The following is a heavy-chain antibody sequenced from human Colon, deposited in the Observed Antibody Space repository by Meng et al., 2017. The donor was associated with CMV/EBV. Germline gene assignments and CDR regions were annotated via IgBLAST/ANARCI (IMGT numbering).Heavy chain of an antibody. CDR2: TSRSGVTT. CDR1: GTFSPDA. J-gene: IGHJ5*02. Sequence: LSCAASGTFSPDAVSWVRQFPGKGLEWVATTSRSGVTTYYAPSAKGRFTISKDTSSNTVFLQVDSLRVDDTAVYYCANRPNGEWFDLWGQGALVTVSS. D-gene: IGHD3-10*01. V-gene: IGHV3-23*01. CDR3: ANRPNGEWFDL.